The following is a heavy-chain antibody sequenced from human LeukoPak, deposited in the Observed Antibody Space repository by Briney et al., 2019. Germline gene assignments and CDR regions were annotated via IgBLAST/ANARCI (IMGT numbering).Heavy chain of an antibody. D-gene: IGHD3-3*01. J-gene: IGHJ6*02. CDR1: GFTFSTYW. V-gene: IGHV4-34*01. CDR2: INHSGST. Sequence: LRLSCAASGFTFSTYWMSWIRQPPGKGLEWIGEINHSGSTNYNPSLKSRVTISVDTSKNQFSLKLSSVTAADTAVYYCARAHYDFWSGYYMLFRGYGMDVWGQGTTVTVSS. CDR3: ARAHYDFWSGYYMLFRGYGMDV.